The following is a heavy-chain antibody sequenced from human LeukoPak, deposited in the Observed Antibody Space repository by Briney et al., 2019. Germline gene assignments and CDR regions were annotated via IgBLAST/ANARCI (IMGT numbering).Heavy chain of an antibody. D-gene: IGHD4-17*01. CDR2: ISYTGST. Sequence: SETLSLTCTVSGGSISSYYWSWIRQPPGKGLEYIGYISYTGSTSSNPSLKSRLTISVDTSKNQFSLKLRSVTAADTALYYCARIHDYGDYAFDRWGQGTLVTVSS. J-gene: IGHJ4*02. CDR3: ARIHDYGDYAFDR. V-gene: IGHV4-59*08. CDR1: GGSISSYY.